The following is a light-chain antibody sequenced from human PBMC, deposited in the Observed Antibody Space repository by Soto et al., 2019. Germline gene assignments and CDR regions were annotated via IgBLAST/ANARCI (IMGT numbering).Light chain of an antibody. CDR3: NSYAASNTFV. CDR1: SSDVGSYNH. Sequence: QSVLTQPASVSGSPGQSITISCSGTSSDVGSYNHVAWYQQFPGKTPKLIIYEVNKRPSGVPDRFSGSKSGNTAFLTVSGLQTEDEADYYCNSYAASNTFVFGTGTKLTVL. J-gene: IGLJ1*01. V-gene: IGLV2-8*01. CDR2: EVN.